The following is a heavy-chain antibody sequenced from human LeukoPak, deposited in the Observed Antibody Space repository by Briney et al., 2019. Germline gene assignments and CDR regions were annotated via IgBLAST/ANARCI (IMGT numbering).Heavy chain of an antibody. D-gene: IGHD3-3*01. J-gene: IGHJ3*02. Sequence: ASVTVSCKASGYTFTGYYMHWVRQAPGQGLEWMGWINPNSGGTNYAQKFQGRVTMTRDTSISTAYMELSRLRSDDTAVYYCARPGVFGYTNALDIWGQGTMVTVSS. CDR3: ARPGVFGYTNALDI. CDR2: INPNSGGT. CDR1: GYTFTGYY. V-gene: IGHV1-2*02.